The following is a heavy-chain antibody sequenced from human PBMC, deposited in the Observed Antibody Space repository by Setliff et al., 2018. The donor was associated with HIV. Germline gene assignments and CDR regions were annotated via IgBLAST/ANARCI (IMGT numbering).Heavy chain of an antibody. V-gene: IGHV1-46*01. D-gene: IGHD2-21*02. CDR2: INPSGGEP. CDR1: GHSFTTYF. Sequence: ASVKVSCKASGHSFTTYFLHWVRQAPGQGLEWMGMINPSGGEPSYAQRFQGRVTITTETSATTAFMELSNLKSEDTAMYYCARSVVVYGGDSVPFDIWGPGTLVTVSS. J-gene: IGHJ3*02. CDR3: ARSVVVYGGDSVPFDI.